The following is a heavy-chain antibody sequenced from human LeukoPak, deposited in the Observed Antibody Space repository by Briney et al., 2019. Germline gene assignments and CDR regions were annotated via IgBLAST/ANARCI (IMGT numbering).Heavy chain of an antibody. CDR1: GYTFTSYG. V-gene: IGHV1-18*01. D-gene: IGHD2-2*01. J-gene: IGHJ3*02. Sequence: ASVKVSCKASGYTFTSYGISWVRQAPGQGLEWMGWISAYNGNTNYAQKLQGRVTMTTDTSTSTAYMELRSLRSDDTAVYYCASCSSTSCYLAAFDIWGQGTMVTVSS. CDR2: ISAYNGNT. CDR3: ASCSSTSCYLAAFDI.